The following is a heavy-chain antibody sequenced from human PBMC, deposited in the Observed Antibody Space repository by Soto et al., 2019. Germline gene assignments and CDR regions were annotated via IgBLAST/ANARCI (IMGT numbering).Heavy chain of an antibody. J-gene: IGHJ4*02. CDR2: ISGSGGGS. V-gene: IGHV3-23*01. D-gene: IGHD4-17*01. CDR1: GFTFSTYA. CDR3: ANAMTTVVTGSDY. Sequence: EVQLLESGGGLVQPGGSLRLSCAASGFTFSTYAMTWVRQAPGKGLEWVSGISGSGGGSYYADSVKGRFTVSRDNSKDTLYLQMDSLRAEDTAVYYCANAMTTVVTGSDYWGQGTLVTVSS.